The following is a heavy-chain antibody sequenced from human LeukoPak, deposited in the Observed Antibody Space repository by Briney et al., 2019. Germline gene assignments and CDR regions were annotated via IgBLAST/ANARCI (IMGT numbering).Heavy chain of an antibody. CDR1: SGSFSSSSYY. V-gene: IGHV4-39*01. CDR3: VRRAHVDMPV. Sequence: SETLSLTCTVSSGSFSSSSYYWAWIRRPPGKGLEWIGSFYYDGSTYYNPSLKSRVTVSVDTSKNQFSLRLTSVSAADTAFYYCVRRAHVDMPVWGQGTLVTVSS. J-gene: IGHJ3*01. CDR2: FYYDGST. D-gene: IGHD2-2*01.